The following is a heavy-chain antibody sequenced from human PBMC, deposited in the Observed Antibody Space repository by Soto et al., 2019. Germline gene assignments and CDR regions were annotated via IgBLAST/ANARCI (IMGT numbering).Heavy chain of an antibody. CDR1: GFTFSSYA. J-gene: IGHJ4*02. D-gene: IGHD3-16*02. CDR3: AGFDYVWGSYRDY. CDR2: ISYDGSNK. V-gene: IGHV3-30-3*01. Sequence: QVQLVESGGGVVQPGRSLRLSCAASGFTFSSYAMHWVRQAPGKGLEWVAVISYDGSNKYYADSVKGRFTISRDNSKNTLYLQMNSPRAEDTAVYYCAGFDYVWGSYRDYWGQGTLVTVSS.